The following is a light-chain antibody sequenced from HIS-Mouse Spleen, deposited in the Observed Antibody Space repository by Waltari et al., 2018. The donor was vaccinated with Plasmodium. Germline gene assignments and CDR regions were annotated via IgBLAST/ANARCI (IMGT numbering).Light chain of an antibody. Sequence: EIVLTQSPGTLSLSPGERAPLSCRASQSVSSSYLALYQQKPGQAPRLLIYGASSRATGIPDRFSGSGSGTDFTLTISRLEPEDFAVYYCQQYGSSYTFGQGTKLEIK. CDR3: QQYGSSYT. CDR1: QSVSSSY. V-gene: IGKV3-20*01. CDR2: GAS. J-gene: IGKJ2*01.